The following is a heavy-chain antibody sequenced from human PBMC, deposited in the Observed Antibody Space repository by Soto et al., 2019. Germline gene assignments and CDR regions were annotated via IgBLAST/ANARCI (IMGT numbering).Heavy chain of an antibody. CDR3: ARDGTSGYRVDPHY. CDR2: ISAYNGNT. D-gene: IGHD5-12*01. V-gene: IGHV1-18*01. CDR1: GYTFTIYG. J-gene: IGHJ4*02. Sequence: GASVKVSCKASGYTFTIYGIIWVRQAPGQGLEWMGWISAYNGNTNYAQKLQGRVTMTTDTSTSTAYMELRSLRSDDTAVYYCARDGTSGYRVDPHYWGQGTLVTVSS.